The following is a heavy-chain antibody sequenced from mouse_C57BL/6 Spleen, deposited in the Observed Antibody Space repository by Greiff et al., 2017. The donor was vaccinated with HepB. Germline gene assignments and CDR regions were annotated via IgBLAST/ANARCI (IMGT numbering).Heavy chain of an antibody. CDR1: GYTFTSYW. J-gene: IGHJ4*01. CDR2: IDPSDSET. V-gene: IGHV1-52*01. D-gene: IGHD1-1*01. Sequence: QVQLKQPGAELVRPGSSVKLSCKASGYTFTSYWMHWVKQRPIQGLEWIGNIDPSDSETHYNQKFKDKATLTVDKSSSTAYMQLSSLTSEDSAVYYCAREHYGSSYDAMDYWGQGTSVTVSS. CDR3: AREHYGSSYDAMDY.